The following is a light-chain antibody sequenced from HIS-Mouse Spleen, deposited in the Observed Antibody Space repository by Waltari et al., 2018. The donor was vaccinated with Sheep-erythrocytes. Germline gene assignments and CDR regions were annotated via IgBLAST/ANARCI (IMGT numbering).Light chain of an antibody. CDR1: SSDVGGYNY. CDR3: SSYTSSSTWV. V-gene: IGLV2-14*01. Sequence: QSALTQPASVSGSPGQSITISCTGTSSDVGGYNYVSWYQQHPGKAPKLMIYGVSNRPSWVSNRFAGSKSGNTASLTISGLQAEDEADYYCSSYTSSSTWVFCGGTKLTVL. J-gene: IGLJ3*02. CDR2: GVS.